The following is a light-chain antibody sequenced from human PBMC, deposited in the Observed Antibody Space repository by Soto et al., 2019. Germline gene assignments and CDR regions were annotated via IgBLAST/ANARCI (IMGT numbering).Light chain of an antibody. CDR1: QSISSY. J-gene: IGKJ1*01. CDR2: AAS. CDR3: QQSYSTPWT. Sequence: DIQMTQSPTSLSASVGDRVTITCRASQSISSYLNWYQQKPGKAPKLLIYAASSLQSGVPSRFSRSGFAADFTLTISSLQPEEFETDYCQQSYSTPWTFGQGTKVEIK. V-gene: IGKV1-39*01.